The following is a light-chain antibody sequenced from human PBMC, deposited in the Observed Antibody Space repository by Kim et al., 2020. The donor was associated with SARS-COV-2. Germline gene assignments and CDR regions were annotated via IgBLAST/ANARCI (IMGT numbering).Light chain of an antibody. V-gene: IGLV3-21*01. J-gene: IGLJ2*01. CDR2: YDS. CDR3: QVWESRTDPVV. Sequence: SYELTQPPSVSVAPGKTARLTCGGNNIGSKSVHWYQQKPGQAPVLVIYYDSDRPSGIPERFSGSNSGNTATLTISRVEAGDEADYYFQVWESRTDPVVFGGGPRLTVL. CDR1: NIGSKS.